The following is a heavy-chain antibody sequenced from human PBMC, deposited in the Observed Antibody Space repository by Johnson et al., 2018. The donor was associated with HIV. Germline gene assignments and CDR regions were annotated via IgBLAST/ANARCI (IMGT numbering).Heavy chain of an antibody. D-gene: IGHD1-26*01. V-gene: IGHV3-20*04. Sequence: VHLVESGGRVVRPGGSLRLSCAASGFTFHDYGMTWVRQAPGKGLEWVSGINWSGSSTDYADSVKGRFTISRDHAKSSLYLQMNSLRAEDTALYYCARPAYSGTWTDAFDIWGQGTMVTVSS. CDR3: ARPAYSGTWTDAFDI. J-gene: IGHJ3*02. CDR2: INWSGSST. CDR1: GFTFHDYG.